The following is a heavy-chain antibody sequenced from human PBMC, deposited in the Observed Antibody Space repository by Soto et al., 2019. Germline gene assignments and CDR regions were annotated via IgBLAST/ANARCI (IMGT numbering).Heavy chain of an antibody. Sequence: ASVKVSCKVSGYTLTDLSMQWVRQAPGKGLEWMGGFDPEDGETIYAQKFQGRVTMTEDTATDTAYMELSSLRSEDTAVYYCARVWEYYYYYGMDVWGQGTTVTVSS. CDR3: ARVWEYYYYYGMDV. CDR2: FDPEDGET. J-gene: IGHJ6*02. D-gene: IGHD3-16*01. CDR1: GYTLTDLS. V-gene: IGHV1-24*01.